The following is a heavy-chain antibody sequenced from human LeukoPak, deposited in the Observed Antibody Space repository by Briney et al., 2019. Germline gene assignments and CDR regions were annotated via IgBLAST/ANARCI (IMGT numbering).Heavy chain of an antibody. J-gene: IGHJ6*03. V-gene: IGHV1-18*01. CDR1: GYTFTSYG. D-gene: IGHD2-2*01. CDR2: ISAYNGNT. Sequence: GASVKASCKASGYTFTSYGISWVRQAPGQGLEWMGWISAYNGNTKYAQKLQGRVTMTTDTSTSTAYMELRSLRSDDTAVYYCARWISKVVPAATTAYYYYYMDVWGKGTTVTVSS. CDR3: ARWISKVVPAATTAYYYYYMDV.